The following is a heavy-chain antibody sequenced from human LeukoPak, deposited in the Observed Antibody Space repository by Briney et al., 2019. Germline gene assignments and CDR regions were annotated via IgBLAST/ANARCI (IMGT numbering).Heavy chain of an antibody. D-gene: IGHD1-26*01. J-gene: IGHJ4*02. CDR3: TRDHFGSYLA. CDR1: GYTFTDHD. CDR2: ISTSSGGT. V-gene: IGHV1-2*06. Sequence: ASVTVSCKTSGYTFTDHDMHWVRQVPGQGLEWVGRISTSSGGTTYSQSFQDRVTMTRDTSINTGYMELSRLKSDDTAIYYCTRDHFGSYLAWGQGTLVTVSS.